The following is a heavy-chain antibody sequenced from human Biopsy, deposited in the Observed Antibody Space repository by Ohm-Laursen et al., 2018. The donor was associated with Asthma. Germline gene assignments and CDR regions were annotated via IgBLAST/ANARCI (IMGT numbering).Heavy chain of an antibody. CDR1: GGSISSDY. CDR3: ARGQGRGIQLWSLDP. J-gene: IGHJ5*02. Sequence: SHTLSLTWTVSGGSISSDYWSWPRQSSGKGLEWIGYIHNSGNTNYNPSLKSRVTISLDTSKNHFSLRLSFVTAADTAVYFCARGQGRGIQLWSLDPWGQGTLVTVSA. V-gene: IGHV4-59*07. CDR2: IHNSGNT. D-gene: IGHD5-18*01.